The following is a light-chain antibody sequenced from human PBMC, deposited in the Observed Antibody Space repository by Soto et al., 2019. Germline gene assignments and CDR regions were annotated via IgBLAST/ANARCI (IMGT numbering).Light chain of an antibody. CDR3: QQYGSSLFT. J-gene: IGKJ3*01. Sequence: EIVLTQSPGTLSLSPGERATLSCRASQTVAGSYLARNQQKPGQAPRVLIYGASIRATGIPERFSGGGSGTDFTLTITRLEPEDFAVYYCQQYGSSLFTFGPGTKVDIK. CDR1: QTVAGSY. V-gene: IGKV3-20*01. CDR2: GAS.